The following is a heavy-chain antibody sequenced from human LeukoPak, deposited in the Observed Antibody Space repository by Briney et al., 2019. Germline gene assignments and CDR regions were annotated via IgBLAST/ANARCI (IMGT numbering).Heavy chain of an antibody. CDR3: VIWGDYDVLTGYYAPDY. Sequence: GGSLRLSCVASGFTFSNYAMSWVRQAPGKGLEWVSAITGSGTNRYYADSLKGRFTTSRDNSKNTVFLQMNSLRHEDTAIYYCVIWGDYDVLTGYYAPDYWGQGTLVTVAS. J-gene: IGHJ4*02. V-gene: IGHV3-23*01. CDR1: GFTFSNYA. D-gene: IGHD3-9*01. CDR2: ITGSGTNR.